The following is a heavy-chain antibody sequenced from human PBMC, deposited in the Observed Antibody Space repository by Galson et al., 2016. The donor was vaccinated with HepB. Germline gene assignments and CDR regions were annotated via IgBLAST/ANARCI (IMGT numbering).Heavy chain of an antibody. J-gene: IGHJ4*02. D-gene: IGHD6-13*01. V-gene: IGHV4-39*01. CDR2: IFYTGST. CDR1: GASITSSTYY. Sequence: SETLSLTCTVSGASITSSTYYWGWLRQSPGKGLEWIGTIFYTGSTYYNPSLKGRVTISVDTFRNQMSLNLGSVTAADTAVYFCASYSRSWGGRFDYWGRGTLVTVSS. CDR3: ASYSRSWGGRFDY.